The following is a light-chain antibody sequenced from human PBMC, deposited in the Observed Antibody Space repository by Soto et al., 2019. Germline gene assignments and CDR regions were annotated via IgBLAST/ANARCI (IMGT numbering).Light chain of an antibody. J-gene: IGKJ1*01. V-gene: IGKV3-20*01. Sequence: EIVLTQSPGTLSLSPGERATLSCRASQSVSNNYLAWYQQKPGQAPSLLIYCASNRATGIPDRFSGSGSGTDFTLTISRLEPEDFAVYYCQQYGSAGRFGQGTKVEIK. CDR1: QSVSNNY. CDR3: QQYGSAGR. CDR2: CAS.